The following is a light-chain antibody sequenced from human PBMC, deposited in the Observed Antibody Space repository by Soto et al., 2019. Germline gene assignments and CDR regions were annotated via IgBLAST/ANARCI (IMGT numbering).Light chain of an antibody. J-gene: IGLJ1*01. V-gene: IGLV1-44*01. CDR3: APWDDSLNGYV. Sequence: QSVLTQPPSASGTPGQRVTISCSGSSSNIGSNSVNWYQQLPGTAPKLLIYRNDRRPSGVPDRFSGSKAGTSASLAISGLQSEDEADYYCAPWDDSLNGYVFGTGTKVTVL. CDR2: RND. CDR1: SSNIGSNS.